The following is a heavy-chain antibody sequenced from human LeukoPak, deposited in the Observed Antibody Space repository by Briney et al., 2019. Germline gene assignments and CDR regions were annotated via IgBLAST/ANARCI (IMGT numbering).Heavy chain of an antibody. CDR2: IYYSGST. Sequence: PSETLSLTCTVSGGSISSGGYYWSWIRQHPGKGLEWIGYIYYSGSTYYNPSLKSRVTISVDTSKNQFSLKLSSVTAADTAVYYCARDSGSGGYRDGMDVWGQGTTVTVSS. J-gene: IGHJ6*02. CDR3: ARDSGSGGYRDGMDV. D-gene: IGHD6-13*01. V-gene: IGHV4-31*03. CDR1: GGSISSGGYY.